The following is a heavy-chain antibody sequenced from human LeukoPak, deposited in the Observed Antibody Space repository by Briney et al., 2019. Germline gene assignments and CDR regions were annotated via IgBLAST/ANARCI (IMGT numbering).Heavy chain of an antibody. CDR1: GGSISSYY. J-gene: IGHJ6*03. CDR2: IYYSGTT. V-gene: IGHV4-59*13. D-gene: IGHD2-2*01. Sequence: SETLSLTCTVSGGSISSYYWSWIRQPPGKGLGWIGIIYYSGTTNYNPSLKSRVTISVDTSKNQFSLKLSSVTAADTAVYYCARGTLGVVLAALGRAYYYYYMDVWGKGTTVTVSS. CDR3: ARGTLGVVLAALGRAYYYYYMDV.